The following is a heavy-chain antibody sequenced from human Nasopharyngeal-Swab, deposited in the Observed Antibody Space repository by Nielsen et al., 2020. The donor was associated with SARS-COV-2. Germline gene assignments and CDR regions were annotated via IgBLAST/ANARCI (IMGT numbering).Heavy chain of an antibody. CDR2: MNPNSGNT. Sequence: ASVKVSCKASGYTFTSYDINWVRQATGQGLEWMGWMNPNSGNTGYAQKFQGRVTMTRNTSISTAYMELSSLRSEDTAVYYCAREHSNTIAAPDAFDIWGQGTMVTVSS. D-gene: IGHD6-13*01. J-gene: IGHJ3*02. CDR1: GYTFTSYD. CDR3: AREHSNTIAAPDAFDI. V-gene: IGHV1-8*01.